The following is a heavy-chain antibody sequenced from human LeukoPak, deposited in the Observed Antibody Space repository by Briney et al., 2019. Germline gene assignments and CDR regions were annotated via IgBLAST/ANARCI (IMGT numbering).Heavy chain of an antibody. J-gene: IGHJ4*02. Sequence: GGSLRLSCAASGFTFSSYEMNWVRQAPGKGLEWVSYISSSGSTIYYADSVKGRFTISRDNAKNSLYLQMNSLRAEDTAVYYCARDLPPYYFDYRGQGTLVTVSS. CDR3: ARDLPPYYFDY. V-gene: IGHV3-48*03. CDR2: ISSSGSTI. CDR1: GFTFSSYE.